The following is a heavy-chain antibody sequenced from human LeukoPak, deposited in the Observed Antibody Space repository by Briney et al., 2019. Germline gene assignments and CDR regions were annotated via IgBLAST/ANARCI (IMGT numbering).Heavy chain of an antibody. D-gene: IGHD5-12*01. CDR1: GFTFSSYG. CDR2: IRYDGSNK. Sequence: PGGSLRLSCAASGFTFSSYGMHWVRQAPGKGLEWVAFIRYDGSNKYYADSVKGRFTISRGNSKNTLYLQMNSLRAEDTAVYYCAKDSQGYPIIYFDYWGQGTLVTVSS. CDR3: AKDSQGYPIIYFDY. V-gene: IGHV3-30*02. J-gene: IGHJ4*02.